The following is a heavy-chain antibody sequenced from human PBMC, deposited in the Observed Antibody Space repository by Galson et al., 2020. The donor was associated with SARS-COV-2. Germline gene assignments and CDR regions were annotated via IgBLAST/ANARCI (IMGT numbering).Heavy chain of an antibody. CDR1: GESFNGHY. CDR2: INPTGSI. V-gene: IGHV4-34*01. Sequence: SETLYLTCAVYGESFNGHYWSWIRQPPGKGLEWIGEINPTGSINYSPSLKSRITISADTSKNQFSLKLTSVTAADTAVYFCARGQRQVNMVRMIDSSGAFYFDSWGQGTLVTVSS. J-gene: IGHJ4*02. D-gene: IGHD3-10*01. CDR3: ARGQRQVNMVRMIDSSGAFYFDS.